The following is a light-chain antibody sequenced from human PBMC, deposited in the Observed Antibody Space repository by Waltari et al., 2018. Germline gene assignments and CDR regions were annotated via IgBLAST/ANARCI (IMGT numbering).Light chain of an antibody. J-gene: IGLJ3*02. V-gene: IGLV1-47*01. CDR3: AAWDDSLSGRV. CDR2: RNN. CDR1: SSNIGSNY. Sequence: QSVLTQPPSASGTPGQRVTISCSGSSSNIGSNYVYWYQQLPGTAPKLLIYRNNQRPSGVPYRFSGSKSGTSASLAISGLRSEDEADYYCAAWDDSLSGRVFGGGTKLTVL.